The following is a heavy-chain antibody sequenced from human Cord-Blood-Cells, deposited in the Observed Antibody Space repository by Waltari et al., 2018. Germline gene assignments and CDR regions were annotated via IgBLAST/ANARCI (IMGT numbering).Heavy chain of an antibody. CDR2: INHSGST. Sequence: QVQLQQWGAGLLKPSETLSLTCAVYGGSFSGYYWSWIRQPPGKGLGWNGEINHSGSTNYNPSLKGRVTISVDTSKNQLSLKLSSVTAADTAVYYCASPTAAVAGTWGQGTLVTVSS. V-gene: IGHV4-34*01. J-gene: IGHJ4*02. CDR3: ASPTAAVAGT. D-gene: IGHD6-19*01. CDR1: GGSFSGYY.